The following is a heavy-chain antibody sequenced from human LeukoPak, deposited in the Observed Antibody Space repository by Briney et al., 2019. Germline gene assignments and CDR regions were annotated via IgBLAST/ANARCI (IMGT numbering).Heavy chain of an antibody. J-gene: IGHJ4*02. V-gene: IGHV4-38-2*02. D-gene: IGHD2-2*01. Sequence: SETLSLTCTVSDYSISSGYYWGWIRQPPGKGLEWIGNIYHRGGTNYNPSLESRVTISVDTSKNHFSLKLSSVTAADTAVYYCARMCSGSSCPFDRWGRGTLVTVSS. CDR1: DYSISSGYY. CDR2: IYHRGGT. CDR3: ARMCSGSSCPFDR.